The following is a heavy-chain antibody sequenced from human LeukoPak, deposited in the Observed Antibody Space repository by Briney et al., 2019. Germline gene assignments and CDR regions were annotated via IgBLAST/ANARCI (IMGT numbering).Heavy chain of an antibody. V-gene: IGHV3-33*01. CDR3: ARDTRATTVTTGRGRKQNYYYYGMDV. CDR1: GFTFSSYG. J-gene: IGHJ6*02. Sequence: GSLRLSCAASGFTFSSYGMHWVRQAPGKGLEWVAVIWYDGSNKYYADSVKGRFTISRDNSKNTLYLQMNSLRAEDTAVYYCARDTRATTVTTGRGRKQNYYYYGMDVWGQGTTVTVSS. CDR2: IWYDGSNK. D-gene: IGHD4-4*01.